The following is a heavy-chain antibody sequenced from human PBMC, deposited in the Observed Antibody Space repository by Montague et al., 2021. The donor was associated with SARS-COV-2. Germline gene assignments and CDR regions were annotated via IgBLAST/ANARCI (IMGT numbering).Heavy chain of an antibody. J-gene: IGHJ4*02. CDR1: GDSVSRNSAA. CDR3: AGTSASSDY. V-gene: IGHV6-1*01. CDR2: TYYRSKWYN. D-gene: IGHD1-26*01. Sequence: CAISGDSVSRNSAAWNWIRQSPSRGLEWLGRTYYRSKWYNDYAVSVRSRITINPDTSKNQISLQLNSVTPEDTAVYYCAGTSASSDYWGQGTLVTVSS.